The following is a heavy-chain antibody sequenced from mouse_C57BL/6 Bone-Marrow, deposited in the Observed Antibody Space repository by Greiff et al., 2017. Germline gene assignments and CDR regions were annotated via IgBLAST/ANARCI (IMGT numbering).Heavy chain of an antibody. J-gene: IGHJ3*01. Sequence: VQLQQSGAELARPGASVKMSCKASGYTFTSYTMHWVKQRPGQGLEWIGYINPSSGYTKYNQKFKDKAPLTADKSSSTAYMQLSSLTSEDSAVYYCARGPLIYYYGSSISWFAYWGQGTLVTVSA. CDR1: GYTFTSYT. V-gene: IGHV1-4*01. D-gene: IGHD1-1*01. CDR3: ARGPLIYYYGSSISWFAY. CDR2: INPSSGYT.